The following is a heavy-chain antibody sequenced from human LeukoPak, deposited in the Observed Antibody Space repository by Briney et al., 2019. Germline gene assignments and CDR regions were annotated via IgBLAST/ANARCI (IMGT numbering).Heavy chain of an antibody. Sequence: GSLRLSCAASGFTFSSYWLSWVRQAPGKGLEWVANIKQDGSEKYYVDSVKGRFTISRDNAKNSLYLQMSSLRAEDTAVYYCARVALGSYGFPPYRPFDYWGQGTLVTVSS. CDR1: GFTFSSYW. V-gene: IGHV3-7*01. CDR3: ARVALGSYGFPPYRPFDY. D-gene: IGHD5-18*01. CDR2: IKQDGSEK. J-gene: IGHJ4*02.